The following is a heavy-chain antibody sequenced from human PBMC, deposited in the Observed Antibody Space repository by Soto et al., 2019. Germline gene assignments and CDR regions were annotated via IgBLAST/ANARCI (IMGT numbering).Heavy chain of an antibody. Sequence: SETLSLTCTVSGGSISSGGYYWSWIRQHPGKGLEWIGYIYYSGSTYYNPSLKSRVTISVDTSKNQFSLKLSSVTAADTAVYYCARVIVVVAARIPENWFDPWGQGTLVTVSS. V-gene: IGHV4-31*03. D-gene: IGHD2-15*01. CDR2: IYYSGST. CDR1: GGSISSGGYY. J-gene: IGHJ5*02. CDR3: ARVIVVVAARIPENWFDP.